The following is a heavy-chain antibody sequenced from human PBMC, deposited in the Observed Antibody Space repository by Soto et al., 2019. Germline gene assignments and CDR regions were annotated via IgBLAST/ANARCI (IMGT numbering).Heavy chain of an antibody. D-gene: IGHD6-19*01. CDR2: IYYRGST. CDR3: ARQSSGWYDNWFDP. CDR1: GGSISSSSYY. J-gene: IGHJ5*02. V-gene: IGHV4-39*01. Sequence: PSETLSLTCTVSGGSISSSSYYWGWIRQPPGKGLEWIGSIYYRGSTYYNPSLKSRVTISVDTSKNQFSLKLSSVTAADTAVYYCARQSSGWYDNWFDPWGQGTLVTVSS.